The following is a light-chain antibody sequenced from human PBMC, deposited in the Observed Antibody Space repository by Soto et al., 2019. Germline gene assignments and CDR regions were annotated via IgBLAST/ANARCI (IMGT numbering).Light chain of an antibody. CDR3: QQYDNLPFT. J-gene: IGKJ3*01. Sequence: DIQMTQSPSSLSASVRDRVTITCQASQDISNYLNWYQQKPGKAPKLLICDASNLEPGVPSRFSGSGSGTDFTFTISSLQHEDIATYYCQQYDNLPFTFGPGTKVEIK. CDR2: DAS. V-gene: IGKV1-33*01. CDR1: QDISNY.